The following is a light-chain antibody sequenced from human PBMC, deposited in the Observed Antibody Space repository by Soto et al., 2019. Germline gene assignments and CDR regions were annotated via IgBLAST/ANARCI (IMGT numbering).Light chain of an antibody. V-gene: IGLV7-43*01. CDR1: NGAVTSDYY. CDR3: LLYYGGAQV. J-gene: IGLJ2*01. Sequence: QAVVTQEPSLPVSPGGTVTRTCASSNGAVTSDYYPNWFQQKPVQAPRALIYSTVNKHSWTPARFSGSLLAGKAALTLSGVQPEDEAEYYCLLYYGGAQVFGGGTKLTVL. CDR2: STV.